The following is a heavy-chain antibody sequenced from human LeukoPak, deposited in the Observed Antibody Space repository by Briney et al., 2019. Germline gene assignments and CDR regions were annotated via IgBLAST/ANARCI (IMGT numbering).Heavy chain of an antibody. V-gene: IGHV1-18*01. J-gene: IGHJ6*03. D-gene: IGHD6-13*01. CDR1: GYTFTSYI. CDR3: ARDRHIAAAVYYYYMDV. Sequence: ASVKVSCKASGYTFTSYIIRWVRQAPGQGLEWMGWINAYNGNTDYAQRVQGRVTITTDTSTSTAYMELRSLRSDDTAVYYCARDRHIAAAVYYYYMDVWGKGTPVTVSS. CDR2: INAYNGNT.